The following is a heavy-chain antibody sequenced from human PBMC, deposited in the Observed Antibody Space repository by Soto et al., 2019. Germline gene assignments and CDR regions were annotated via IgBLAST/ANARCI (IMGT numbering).Heavy chain of an antibody. J-gene: IGHJ4*02. CDR2: ITFRGDYT. CDR1: GFTFSSFA. D-gene: IGHD3-10*01. CDR3: ATLGTMGVFDS. V-gene: IGHV3-23*01. Sequence: EVQLLESGGGLVQPGGSLRLPCAASGFTFSSFAMSWVRQAPGKGLEWLAGITFRGDYTYYADSVKGRFTLSRDNSRNRLDLEMNSLQVEDTALYYCATLGTMGVFDSWGQGTLLTVSS.